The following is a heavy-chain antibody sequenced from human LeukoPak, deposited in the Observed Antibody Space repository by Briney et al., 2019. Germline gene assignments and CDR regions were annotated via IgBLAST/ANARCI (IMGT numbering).Heavy chain of an antibody. CDR1: GFTVSSNY. CDR2: IYSGGST. CDR3: ARELRHHYYYYYMDV. V-gene: IGHV3-53*01. Sequence: GGSLRLSCAASGFTVSSNYMSWVRQAPGKGLEWVSVIYSGGSTYYADSVKGRFTISRDNSKNTLYLQMNSLRAEDTAVYYCARELRHHYYYYYMDVWGKGTTVTISS. J-gene: IGHJ6*03. D-gene: IGHD3-16*01.